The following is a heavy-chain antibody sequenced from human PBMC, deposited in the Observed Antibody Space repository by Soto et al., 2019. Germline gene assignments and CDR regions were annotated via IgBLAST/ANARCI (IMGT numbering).Heavy chain of an antibody. Sequence: QVQLVQSGAEVKKPGASVKVSCKASGYTFTSYDINWVRQATGQGLEWMGWMNPNSGNTGYAQKFQGRVTMTMNTTISTAYMELSSVRAADTAVSCCAIDVSGYDDYWGQGTLVTVSS. CDR1: GYTFTSYD. CDR2: MNPNSGNT. D-gene: IGHD5-12*01. CDR3: AIDVSGYDDY. V-gene: IGHV1-8*01. J-gene: IGHJ4*02.